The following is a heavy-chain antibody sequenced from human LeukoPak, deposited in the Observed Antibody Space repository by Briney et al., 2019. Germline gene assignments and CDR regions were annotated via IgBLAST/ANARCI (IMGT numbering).Heavy chain of an antibody. CDR1: GYTFTGYY. CDR2: INPNSGGT. CDR3: ARVTYYYYYMDV. Sequence: ASVKVSCKASGYTFTGYYMHWVRQAPGQGLGWMGWINPNSGGTNYAQKFQGRVTMTRDTSISTAYMELSRLRSDDTAVYYCARVTYYYYYMDVWGKGPTVTVSS. V-gene: IGHV1-2*02. J-gene: IGHJ6*03.